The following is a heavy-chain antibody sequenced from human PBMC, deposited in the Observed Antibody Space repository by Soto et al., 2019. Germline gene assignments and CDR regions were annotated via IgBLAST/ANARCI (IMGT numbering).Heavy chain of an antibody. D-gene: IGHD3-22*01. CDR3: ARSRGGYFGY. Sequence: QVQLQESGPGLVKPSETLSLTCTVSGGSISSYYWCWIRQPPGKGLEWLGYIYYSGSTNYNTSLKSRVTIAVDTSKNQFSLKLSSVTAADTAVYYCARSRGGYFGYWGQGTLVTVSS. J-gene: IGHJ4*02. CDR2: IYYSGST. V-gene: IGHV4-59*01. CDR1: GGSISSYY.